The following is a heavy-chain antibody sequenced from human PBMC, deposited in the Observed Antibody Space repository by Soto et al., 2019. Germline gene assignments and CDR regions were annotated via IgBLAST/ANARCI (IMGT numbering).Heavy chain of an antibody. V-gene: IGHV5-51*01. CDR2: IYPGDSDT. D-gene: IGHD1-20*01. CDR1: GYSFTSYW. J-gene: IGHJ6*02. CDR3: ARHNSRRIPPNYYYGMDV. Sequence: PGESLKICCKGSGYSFTSYWIGWVRQMPGKGLEWMGIIYPGDSDTRYSPSFQGQVTISADKSISTAYLQWSSLKASDTAMYYCARHNSRRIPPNYYYGMDVWRHGTTVTVSS.